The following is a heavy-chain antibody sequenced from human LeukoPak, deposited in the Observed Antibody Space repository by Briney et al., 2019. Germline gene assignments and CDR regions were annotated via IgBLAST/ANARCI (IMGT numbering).Heavy chain of an antibody. Sequence: AGGSLRLSCAASGFTFSSYAMHWVRQAPGKGLEYVSAISTNGGNTDYANSVKGRFTISRDNSKNVLYLQMGSLRAEDMAVYYCARDGAKGYCSGGSCHYYFDYWGQGTLVTVSS. CDR2: ISTNGGNT. V-gene: IGHV3-64*01. D-gene: IGHD2-15*01. J-gene: IGHJ4*02. CDR3: ARDGAKGYCSGGSCHYYFDY. CDR1: GFTFSSYA.